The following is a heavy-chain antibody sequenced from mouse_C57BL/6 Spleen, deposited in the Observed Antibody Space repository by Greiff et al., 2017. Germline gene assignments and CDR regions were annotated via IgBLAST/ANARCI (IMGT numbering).Heavy chain of an antibody. Sequence: VKLMESGAELARPGASVKLSCKASGYTFTSYGISWVKQRTGQGLEWIGEIYPRSGNTYYNEKFKGKATLTADKSSSTAYMELRSLTSEDSAVYFCARYYDEGYYAMDYWGQGTSVTVSS. CDR3: ARYYDEGYYAMDY. V-gene: IGHV1-81*01. CDR2: IYPRSGNT. CDR1: GYTFTSYG. J-gene: IGHJ4*01. D-gene: IGHD2-4*01.